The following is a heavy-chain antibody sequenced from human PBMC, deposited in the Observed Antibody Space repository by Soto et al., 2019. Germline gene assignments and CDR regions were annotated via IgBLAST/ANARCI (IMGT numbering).Heavy chain of an antibody. V-gene: IGHV1-18*01. Sequence: ASVKVSCKASGGTFSSYAISWVRQAPGQGLEWMGWISAYNGNTNYAQKLQGRVTMTTDTSTSTAYMELRSLRSDDTAVYYCARGRGPYCGGDCYPNWFDPWGQGTLVTVSS. CDR3: ARGRGPYCGGDCYPNWFDP. CDR2: ISAYNGNT. CDR1: GGTFSSYA. D-gene: IGHD2-21*02. J-gene: IGHJ5*02.